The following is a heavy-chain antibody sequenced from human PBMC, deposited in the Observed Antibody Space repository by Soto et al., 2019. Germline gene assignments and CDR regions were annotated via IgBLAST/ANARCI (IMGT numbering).Heavy chain of an antibody. CDR3: ARDIASPGGDYFDS. CDR1: GFTFRNYN. D-gene: IGHD2-21*01. CDR2: ISTGGAYI. J-gene: IGHJ4*02. V-gene: IGHV3-21*06. Sequence: EVQLVESGGGLVKAGGSLRLFCTASGFTFRNYNMNWVRQAPGQGLEWVSSISTGGAYIFHAVSVKGRFTISRDNAQNSLLLQIDSPRAEDTAVYYCARDIASPGGDYFDSWGQGTLVTVSS.